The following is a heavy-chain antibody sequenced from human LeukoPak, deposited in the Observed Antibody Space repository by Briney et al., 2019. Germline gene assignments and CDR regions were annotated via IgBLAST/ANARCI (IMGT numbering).Heavy chain of an antibody. CDR3: ARGLHYYYYGMAV. V-gene: IGHV3-30-3*01. D-gene: IGHD3-10*01. CDR1: GFTFGSYT. Sequence: GRSLRLSCAASGFTFGSYTMHWVRQAPGKGLEWVAVISYDGSNKYYADSVKGRFTISRDNSKNTLYLQMNSLRAEDTAVYYCARGLHYYYYGMAVWGQGTTVTVSS. CDR2: ISYDGSNK. J-gene: IGHJ6*02.